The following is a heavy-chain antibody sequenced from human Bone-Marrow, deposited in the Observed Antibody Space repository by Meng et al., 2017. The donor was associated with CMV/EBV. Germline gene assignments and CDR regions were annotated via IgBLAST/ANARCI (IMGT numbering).Heavy chain of an antibody. Sequence: GGSLRLSCAASGFTVSSNYMSWVRRAPGKGLEWVSVIYSGGSTYYADSVKGRFTISRDNSKNTLYLQMNSLRAEDTAVYYCASPRASYGPGTEYYYYGMDVWGQGTTVTVSS. CDR2: IYSGGST. D-gene: IGHD5-18*01. CDR3: ASPRASYGPGTEYYYYGMDV. V-gene: IGHV3-53*01. J-gene: IGHJ6*02. CDR1: GFTVSSNY.